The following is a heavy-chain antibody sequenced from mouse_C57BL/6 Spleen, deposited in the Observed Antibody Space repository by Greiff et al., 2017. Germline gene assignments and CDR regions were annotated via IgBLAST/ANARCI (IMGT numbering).Heavy chain of an antibody. CDR3: ARNDYWWYFDV. J-gene: IGHJ1*03. CDR2: ISSGSSTI. CDR1: GFTFSDYG. V-gene: IGHV5-17*01. D-gene: IGHD2-4*01. Sequence: EVKVVESGGGLVKPGGSLKLSCAASGFTFSDYGMHWVRQAPEKGLEWVAYISSGSSTIYYADTVKGRFTISRDNAKNTLFLPMTSLVSDDTAMYYCARNDYWWYFDVWGTGTTVTVSS.